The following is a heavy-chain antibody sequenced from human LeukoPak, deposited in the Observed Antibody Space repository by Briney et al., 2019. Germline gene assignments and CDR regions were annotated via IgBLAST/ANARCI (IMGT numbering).Heavy chain of an antibody. CDR3: ASWVDSDVYFDY. CDR2: IYYSGST. J-gene: IGHJ4*02. CDR1: GGSISSSSYY. V-gene: IGHV4-39*01. Sequence: SETLSLTCTVSGGSISSSSYYWGWIRQPPGKGLEWIGSIYYSGSTYYNPSLKSRVTISVDTSKNQFSLKLSPVTAADTAVYYCASWVDSDVYFDYWGQGTLVTVSS. D-gene: IGHD2-21*01.